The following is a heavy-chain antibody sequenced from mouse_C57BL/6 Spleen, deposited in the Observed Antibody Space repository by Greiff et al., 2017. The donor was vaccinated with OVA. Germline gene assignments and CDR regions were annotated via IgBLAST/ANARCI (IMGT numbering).Heavy chain of an antibody. J-gene: IGHJ3*01. Sequence: QVQLKQPGAELVKPGASVKLSCTASGYTFTSYWMHWVKQRPGRGLEWIGRIDPNSGGTKYNEKFKSKATLTVDTPSSTAYMQLSSLTSEDTAVYYCTRREGFAWFAVWGKGTLVTVSA. CDR1: GYTFTSYW. V-gene: IGHV1-72*01. CDR2: IDPNSGGT. CDR3: TRREGFAWFAV.